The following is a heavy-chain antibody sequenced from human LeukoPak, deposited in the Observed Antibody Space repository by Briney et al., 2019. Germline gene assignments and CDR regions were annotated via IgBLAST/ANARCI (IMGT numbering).Heavy chain of an antibody. J-gene: IGHJ4*02. CDR1: GFTFSSHS. CDR2: IRQDGSEK. CDR3: SFFDPRLVGVNENC. D-gene: IGHD4-23*01. Sequence: GGSLRLSCAASGFTFSSHSMNWVRQAPGKGLEWVANIRQDGSEKYYVDSVKGRFTISRDNAKNSLYLQLNSLRAEDTAVYYCSFFDPRLVGVNENCWGQGTLVTVSS. V-gene: IGHV3-7*01.